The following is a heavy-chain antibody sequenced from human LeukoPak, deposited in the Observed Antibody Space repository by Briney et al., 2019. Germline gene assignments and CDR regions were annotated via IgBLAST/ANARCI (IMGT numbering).Heavy chain of an antibody. D-gene: IGHD1-7*01. CDR2: ISSSGSTI. CDR1: GFTFSSYE. Sequence: GGSLRLSCAASGFTFSSYEMNWVRQAPGKGLEWVSYISSSGSTIYYADSVKGRFTISRDNAKNSLYLQMNSLRAEDTAVYYCARGDWNYGGAFDYWGQGTLVTVSS. V-gene: IGHV3-48*03. CDR3: ARGDWNYGGAFDY. J-gene: IGHJ4*02.